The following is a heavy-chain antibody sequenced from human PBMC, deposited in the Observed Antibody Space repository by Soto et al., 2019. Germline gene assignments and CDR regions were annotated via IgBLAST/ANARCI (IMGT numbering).Heavy chain of an antibody. J-gene: IGHJ3*02. CDR1: GGTFSSYA. Sequence: SVKVSCKASGGTFSSYAISWVRQAPGQGLEWMGGIIPIFGTANYAQKFQGRVTITADESTSTAYMELSSLRSEDTAVYYCARDLTYYYDSSGYLGAFDIWGQGTMVTVSS. CDR3: ARDLTYYYDSSGYLGAFDI. V-gene: IGHV1-69*13. CDR2: IIPIFGTA. D-gene: IGHD3-22*01.